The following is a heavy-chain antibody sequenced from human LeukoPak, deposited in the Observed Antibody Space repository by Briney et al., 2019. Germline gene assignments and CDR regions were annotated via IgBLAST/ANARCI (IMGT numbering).Heavy chain of an antibody. J-gene: IGHJ4*02. CDR3: ARAPYDSSGSLDY. CDR2: IYYSGST. D-gene: IGHD3-22*01. Sequence: PSETLSLTCTVSGGSISSYYWSWIRPPPGKGLEWIGYIYYSGSTNYNPSLKSRVTISVDTSKKQFSLKLSSVTAADTAVFYCARAPYDSSGSLDYWGQGTLVTVSS. V-gene: IGHV4-59*01. CDR1: GGSISSYY.